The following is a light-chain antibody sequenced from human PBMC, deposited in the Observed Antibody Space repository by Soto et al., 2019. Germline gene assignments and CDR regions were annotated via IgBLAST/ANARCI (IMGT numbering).Light chain of an antibody. V-gene: IGLV2-14*01. CDR3: FPYTSSGTYV. CDR2: EVS. Sequence: QSVLTQPASVSGSPGQSITISCTGTSSDVGNYKYVSWYQQHPGKAPKLMIYEVSNRPSGVSNRFSGSKSGNTASLTISGLQAEDETDYYCFPYTSSGTYVFGTGTRSP. CDR1: SSDVGNYKY. J-gene: IGLJ1*01.